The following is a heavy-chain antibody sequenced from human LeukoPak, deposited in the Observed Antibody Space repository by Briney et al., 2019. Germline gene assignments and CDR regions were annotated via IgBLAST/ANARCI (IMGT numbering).Heavy chain of an antibody. CDR1: GGSINSYY. V-gene: IGHV4-59*08. D-gene: IGHD3-22*01. CDR2: IYYSGST. CDR3: ARSFYYDSSVPPGY. J-gene: IGHJ4*02. Sequence: SETLSLTSTVSGGSINSYYWSWIWQPPGKELEWIGYIYYSGSTNYNPSLKSRVTISVDTSKNQFSLKLSSVTAADTAVYYCARSFYYDSSVPPGYWGQGTLVTVSS.